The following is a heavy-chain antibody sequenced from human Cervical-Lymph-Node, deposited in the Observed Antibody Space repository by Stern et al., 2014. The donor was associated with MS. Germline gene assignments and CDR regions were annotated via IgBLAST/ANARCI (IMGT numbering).Heavy chain of an antibody. J-gene: IGHJ4*01. CDR2: ITGSGVNT. CDR1: GFTFTRCA. CDR3: AKEAYYYENDDYTLSPLEN. Sequence: EVQLVESGGALVQPGGSLRLSCAASGFTFTRCAMSWVRQAPGKGLEWVAAITGSGVNTNYADSAKGRFTISRDNSKNMLNLQMNNLRAEDTAVYYCAKEAYYYENDDYTLSPLENWGHGTLVTVSS. D-gene: IGHD3-22*01. V-gene: IGHV3-23*04.